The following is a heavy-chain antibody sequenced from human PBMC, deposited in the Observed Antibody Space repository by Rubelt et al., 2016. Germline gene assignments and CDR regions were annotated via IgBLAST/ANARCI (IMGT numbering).Heavy chain of an antibody. J-gene: IGHJ4*02. D-gene: IGHD1-26*01. CDR1: GGSISSSSYY. Sequence: QLQLQESGPGLVKPSETLSLTCTVSGGSISSSSYYWGWIRQPPGKGLEWIGSIYYSGSTYYNPSLKSRVTISVETSKNQFPRKLSSVTAADTAVYYCVRTGRVGRVVDYWGQGTLVTVSS. CDR3: VRTGRVGRVVDY. V-gene: IGHV4-39*01. CDR2: IYYSGST.